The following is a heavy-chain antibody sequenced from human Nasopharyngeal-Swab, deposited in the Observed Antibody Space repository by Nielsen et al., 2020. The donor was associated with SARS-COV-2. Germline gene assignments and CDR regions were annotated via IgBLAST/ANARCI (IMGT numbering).Heavy chain of an antibody. CDR2: ISWKSGSI. J-gene: IGHJ6*02. CDR3: AKDISPYGDYVRYYYGMDV. V-gene: IGHV3-9*01. D-gene: IGHD4-17*01. Sequence: SLKISCAASGFTFDDYAMHWVRQAPGKGLEWVSGISWKSGSIGYADSVKGRFSISRDNAKNSLYLQMNSLRAEDTALYYCAKDISPYGDYVRYYYGMDVWGQGTTVTVSS. CDR1: GFTFDDYA.